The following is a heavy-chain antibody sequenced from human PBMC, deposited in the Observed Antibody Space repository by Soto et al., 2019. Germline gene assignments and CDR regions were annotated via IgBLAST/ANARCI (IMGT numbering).Heavy chain of an antibody. V-gene: IGHV4-61*01. CDR2: IYYSGST. Sequence: SETLSLTCTVSGGSVSSGSYYWSWIRQPPGKGLEWIGYIYYSGSTNYNPSLKSRVTISVDTSKNQFSLKLSSVTAADTAVYYFARSPRYGDYYYGRDLWGQGTTVTVP. J-gene: IGHJ6*02. D-gene: IGHD3-9*01. CDR1: GGSVSSGSYY. CDR3: ARSPRYGDYYYGRDL.